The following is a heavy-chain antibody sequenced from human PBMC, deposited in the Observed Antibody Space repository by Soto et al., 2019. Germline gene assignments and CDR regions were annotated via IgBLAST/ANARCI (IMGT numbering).Heavy chain of an antibody. J-gene: IGHJ4*02. CDR1: GGSFSGYY. D-gene: IGHD6-6*01. Sequence: SETLSLTCAVYGGSFSGYYWSWIRQPPGKGLEWIGEINHSGSTNYNPSLKSRVTISVDTSKNQFSLKLSSVTAADTAVYYCARGLSSPSAAGIWGQGTLVTVS. CDR2: INHSGST. CDR3: ARGLSSPSAAGI. V-gene: IGHV4-34*01.